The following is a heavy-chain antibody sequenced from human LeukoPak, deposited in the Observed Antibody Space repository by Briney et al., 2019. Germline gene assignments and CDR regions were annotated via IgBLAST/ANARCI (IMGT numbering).Heavy chain of an antibody. V-gene: IGHV3-66*01. CDR1: GFTVSSNY. D-gene: IGHD6-13*01. Sequence: GGSLRLSCAASGFTVSSNYMNWVRQAPGKGLEWVSVIYRGGSTYYADSVEGRFTISRDNSKNTVHLQMNSLRAEDTAVYYCARGVPEGSSWFRWFDPWGQGTLVTVSS. J-gene: IGHJ5*02. CDR2: IYRGGST. CDR3: ARGVPEGSSWFRWFDP.